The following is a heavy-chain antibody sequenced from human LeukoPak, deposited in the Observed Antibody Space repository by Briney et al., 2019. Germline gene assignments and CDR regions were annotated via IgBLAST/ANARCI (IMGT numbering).Heavy chain of an antibody. CDR1: GFTFSSYA. CDR2: ISGSGGST. V-gene: IGHV3-23*01. Sequence: GGSLRLSCAASGFTFSSYAMSWVRQAPGKGLEWVSAISGSGGSTYYADSVKGRFTISRDNSKNTLYLQMNSLRAEDTAVYYCALTLRIAAAGNGEHDYWGQGTLVTVSP. J-gene: IGHJ4*02. D-gene: IGHD6-13*01. CDR3: ALTLRIAAAGNGEHDY.